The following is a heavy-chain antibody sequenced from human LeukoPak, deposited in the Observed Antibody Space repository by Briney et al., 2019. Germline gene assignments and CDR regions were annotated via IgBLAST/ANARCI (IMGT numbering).Heavy chain of an antibody. CDR1: GGSFSGYY. D-gene: IGHD3-22*01. CDR2: INHSGST. Sequence: PSETLSLTCAVYGGSFSGYYWSWIRQPPGKGLEWIGEINHSGSTYYNPSLKSRVTISVDTSKNQFSLKLSSVTAADTAVYYCARLGVVTPDFDYWGQGTLVTVSS. V-gene: IGHV4-34*01. CDR3: ARLGVVTPDFDY. J-gene: IGHJ4*02.